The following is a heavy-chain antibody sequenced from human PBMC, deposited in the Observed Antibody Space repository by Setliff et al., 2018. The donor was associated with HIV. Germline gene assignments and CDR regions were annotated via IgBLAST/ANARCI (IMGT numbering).Heavy chain of an antibody. CDR3: TREKDSSGWYLNWFDP. CDR1: GFTFGDYV. CDR2: VRGIAYGGTT. V-gene: IGHV3-49*03. J-gene: IGHJ5*02. D-gene: IGHD6-19*01. Sequence: GGSLRLSCITSGFTFGDYVMNWFRQAPGRGLEWVGLVRGIAYGGTTEYAASVKGRFTISRDDSKSIAYLQMNSLKTEDTAVYFCTREKDSSGWYLNWFDPWGQGTLVTVSS.